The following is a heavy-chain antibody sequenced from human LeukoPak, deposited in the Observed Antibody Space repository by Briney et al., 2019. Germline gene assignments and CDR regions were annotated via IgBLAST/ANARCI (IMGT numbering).Heavy chain of an antibody. CDR2: INPNSGFT. Sequence: SVKVSCKTSGYTCTDDYMQWVRQAPGQGLEWMGWINPNSGFTNYAQKFQGRVTMTRDTSISTAYMEVRRLRPDDTAVYYCAPTPEAYTSNWNVWGQGTLVTVSS. CDR3: APTPEAYTSNWNV. CDR1: GYTCTDDY. J-gene: IGHJ4*02. V-gene: IGHV1-2*02. D-gene: IGHD1-1*01.